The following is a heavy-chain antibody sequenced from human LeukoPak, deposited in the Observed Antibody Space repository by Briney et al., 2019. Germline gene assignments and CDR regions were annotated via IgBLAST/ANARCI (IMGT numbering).Heavy chain of an antibody. CDR2: ISGSGGST. V-gene: IGHV3-23*01. Sequence: GGCLRLSCAASGFTFSSYAMSWVRQAPGKGLEWVSAISGSGGSTYYADSVKGRFTISRDNSKNTLYLQMNSLRAEDTAVYYCAKDPYIVSSTSQKWFDPWGQETLVTVSS. CDR1: GFTFSSYA. CDR3: AKDPYIVSSTSQKWFDP. J-gene: IGHJ5*02. D-gene: IGHD2-2*01.